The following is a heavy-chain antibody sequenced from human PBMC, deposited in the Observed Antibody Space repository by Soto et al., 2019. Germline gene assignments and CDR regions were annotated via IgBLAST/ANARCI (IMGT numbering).Heavy chain of an antibody. CDR2: INPNSGGT. V-gene: IGHV1-2*04. J-gene: IGHJ6*02. Sequence: GASVKVSCKASGYTFTGYYMHWVRQAPGQEREWMGWINPNSGGTNYAQKFQGWVTMTRDTSISTAYMELSRLRSDDTAVYYCARERAGYCTNGVCYTRRGYYYYCMDVWGQGTTVTVSS. D-gene: IGHD2-8*01. CDR1: GYTFTGYY. CDR3: ARERAGYCTNGVCYTRRGYYYYCMDV.